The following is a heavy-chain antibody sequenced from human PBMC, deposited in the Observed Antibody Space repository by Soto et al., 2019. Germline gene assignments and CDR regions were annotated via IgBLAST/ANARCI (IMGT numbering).Heavy chain of an antibody. Sequence: PGGSLRLSCAASGFTFRDFAMSWVRQAPGRGLEWVSTISGLVNNLFYADSVRGRVTVSRDNSKNTLYLQMNSLRAEDTALYYCAKDSGLPDFGIVMPAFDVLGQGTMVTVSS. J-gene: IGHJ3*01. CDR1: GFTFRDFA. CDR3: AKDSGLPDFGIVMPAFDV. CDR2: ISGLVNNL. V-gene: IGHV3-23*01. D-gene: IGHD3-3*01.